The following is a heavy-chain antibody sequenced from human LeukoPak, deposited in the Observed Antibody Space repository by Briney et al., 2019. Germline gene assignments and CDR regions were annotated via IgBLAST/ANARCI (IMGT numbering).Heavy chain of an antibody. CDR3: TRPGYCTDTSCEGLDY. V-gene: IGHV4-30-2*01. CDR1: GGSISSGGYY. D-gene: IGHD2-8*02. Sequence: PSQTLSLTCTVSGGSISSGGYYWSWIRQPPGKGLEWIGYIYHSGSTYYNPSLKSRVTISVDRSKNQFSLKLSSVTAADTAVYYCTRPGYCTDTSCEGLDYWGQGTLVTVSS. CDR2: IYHSGST. J-gene: IGHJ4*02.